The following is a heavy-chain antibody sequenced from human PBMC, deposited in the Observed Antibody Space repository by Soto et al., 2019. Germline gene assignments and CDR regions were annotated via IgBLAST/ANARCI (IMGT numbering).Heavy chain of an antibody. CDR3: ATSYGNAWYTY. D-gene: IGHD6-13*01. J-gene: IGHJ4*02. CDR2: IYYSGST. Sequence: PSETLSLTCTVSGGSISSGCYYWSWIRQHPGKGLEWIGYIYYSGSTYYNPSLKSRVTISVDTSKNQFTLQLTSVTVADTAVYYCATSYGNAWYTYWGQGTQVTVSS. CDR1: GGSISSGCYY. V-gene: IGHV4-31*03.